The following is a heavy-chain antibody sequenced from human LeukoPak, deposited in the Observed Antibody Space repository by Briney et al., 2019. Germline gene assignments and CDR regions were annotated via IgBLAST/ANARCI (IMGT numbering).Heavy chain of an antibody. CDR3: ARGGDTAMVLN. CDR2: IYYSGST. CDR1: GGSISSYY. Sequence: PSETLSLTCTVSGGSISSYYWSWIRQPPGKGLEWIGYIYYSGSTNYNPSLKSRVTISVDTYKNQFSLKLSSVTAADTAVYYCARGGDTAMVLNWGQGTLVTVSS. D-gene: IGHD5-18*01. V-gene: IGHV4-59*01. J-gene: IGHJ4*02.